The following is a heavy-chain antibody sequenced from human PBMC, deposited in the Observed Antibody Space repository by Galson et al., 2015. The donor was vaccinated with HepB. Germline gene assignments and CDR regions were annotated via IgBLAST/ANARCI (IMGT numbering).Heavy chain of an antibody. CDR1: GGSMSSSNYY. D-gene: IGHD5-24*01. Sequence: SETLSLTCTVSGGSMSSSNYYWGWVRQPPGKGLEWIGNIYFSGTTYYNPSLESRVTIFIDASKKRFSLKLSSVTAADTALYYCARRTRRRLQKGRAFDMWGQGTMVIVSA. J-gene: IGHJ3*02. CDR3: ARRTRRRLQKGRAFDM. CDR2: IYFSGTT. V-gene: IGHV4-39*01.